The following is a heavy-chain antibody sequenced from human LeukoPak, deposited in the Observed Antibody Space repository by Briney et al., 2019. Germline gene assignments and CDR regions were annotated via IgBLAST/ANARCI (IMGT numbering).Heavy chain of an antibody. D-gene: IGHD3-3*01. CDR3: ARYRRTWSGTTYYYYYYMDV. J-gene: IGHJ6*03. CDR2: IYYSGST. V-gene: IGHV4-39*01. CDR1: GFTFSSYM. Sequence: GSLRLSCAASGFTFSSYMMTWVRQAPGKGLEWIGSIYYSGSTYYNPSLKSRVTISVDTSKNQFSLKLSSVTAADTAVYYCARYRRTWSGTTYYYYYYMDVWGKGTTVTVSS.